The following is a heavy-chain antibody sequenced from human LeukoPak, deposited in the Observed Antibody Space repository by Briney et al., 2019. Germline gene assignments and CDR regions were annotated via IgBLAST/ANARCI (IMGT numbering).Heavy chain of an antibody. CDR2: IGYDGSNK. V-gene: IGHV3-33*01. D-gene: IGHD6-6*01. CDR1: GFTFSSYG. Sequence: PGGSLRLSCAASGFTFSSYGMHWVRQAPGKGLEWVAVIGYDGSNKYYVGSVRGRFTISRDNPEKTLYLQMNSLRAEDTAVYYCARGGSWLEYSNFGGFDFWGRGTLVTVSS. CDR3: ARGGSWLEYSNFGGFDF. J-gene: IGHJ2*01.